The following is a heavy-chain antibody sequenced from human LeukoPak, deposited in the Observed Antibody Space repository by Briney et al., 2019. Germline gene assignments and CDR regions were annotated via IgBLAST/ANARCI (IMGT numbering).Heavy chain of an antibody. D-gene: IGHD6-13*01. CDR1: GFTFSSYS. J-gene: IGHJ1*01. CDR3: ARGARAAAGTEYFQL. V-gene: IGHV3-21*01. CDR2: ISSSSSYI. Sequence: RSGGSLRLSCAASGFTFSSYSMNWVRQAPGKGLEWVSSISSSSSYIYYADSLKGRFTISRDNAKNSLYLQMNSLRAEDTAVYYCARGARAAAGTEYFQLWGQGTLVTVSS.